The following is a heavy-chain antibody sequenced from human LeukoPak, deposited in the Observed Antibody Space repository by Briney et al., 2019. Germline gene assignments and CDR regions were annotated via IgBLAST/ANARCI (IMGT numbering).Heavy chain of an antibody. V-gene: IGHV1-2*02. J-gene: IGHJ5*02. CDR3: ARDAHSVAGNWFDP. CDR2: INPNSGGT. CDR1: GYTFTGYY. Sequence: GASVKVSCKASGYTFTGYYMHWVRQAPGQGLEWMGWINPNSGGTNYAQKFQGRVTMTRDTSISTAYMELSRLRSDDTAVYYCARDAHSVAGNWFDPWGQGTLVTVSS. D-gene: IGHD6-19*01.